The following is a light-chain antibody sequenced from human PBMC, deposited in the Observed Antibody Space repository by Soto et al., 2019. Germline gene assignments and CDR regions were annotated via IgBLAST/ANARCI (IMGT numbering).Light chain of an antibody. Sequence: DIQMTHSPSTLSASVGDRATITCRASQSIGYWLAWYQQKPGKAPRLLIYAASSLQSGVPSRISGSGSGTEFTLTITDLQPEDVATYYCQQHSNYAYTLGQGTKVDI. J-gene: IGKJ1*01. CDR1: QSIGYW. CDR3: QQHSNYAYT. V-gene: IGKV1-5*03. CDR2: AAS.